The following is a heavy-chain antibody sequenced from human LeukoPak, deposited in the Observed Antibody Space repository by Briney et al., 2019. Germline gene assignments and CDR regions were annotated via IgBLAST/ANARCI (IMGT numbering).Heavy chain of an antibody. J-gene: IGHJ4*02. CDR1: GGSFSGYY. CDR3: ARLRWSSAPFDY. Sequence: PLETLSLTCAVYGGSFSGYYWSWIRQPPGKGLEWIGEINHSGSTNYNPSLKSRVTISVDTSKNQFSLKLSSVTAADTAVYYCARLRWSSAPFDYWGQGTLVTVSS. D-gene: IGHD4-23*01. V-gene: IGHV4-34*01. CDR2: INHSGST.